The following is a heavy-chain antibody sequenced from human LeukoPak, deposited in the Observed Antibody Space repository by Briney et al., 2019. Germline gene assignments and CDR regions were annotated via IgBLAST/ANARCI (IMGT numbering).Heavy chain of an antibody. J-gene: IGHJ4*02. CDR3: ARRGGNYDILTGYYRRYYFDY. CDR2: INSDGSST. D-gene: IGHD3-9*01. Sequence: GGSLRLSCAASGFTFSSYWMHWVRQAPGKGLVWVSRINSDGSSTSYADSVKGRFTISRDNAKNTLYLQMNSLRAEDTAVYYCARRGGNYDILTGYYRRYYFDYWGQGTLVTVSS. V-gene: IGHV3-74*01. CDR1: GFTFSSYW.